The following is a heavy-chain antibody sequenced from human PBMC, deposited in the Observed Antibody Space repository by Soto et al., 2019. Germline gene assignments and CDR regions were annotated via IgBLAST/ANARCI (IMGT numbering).Heavy chain of an antibody. J-gene: IGHJ4*02. CDR3: VKDYSYYYDSSGYYVLAPLDY. V-gene: IGHV3-30*18. CDR2: ISYDGSNK. D-gene: IGHD3-22*01. CDR1: GFTFSSYG. Sequence: PGGSLRLSCAASGFTFSSYGMHWVRQAPGKGLEWVAVISYDGSNKYYADSVKGRFTISRDNSKNTLYLQMNSLRAEDTAVYYCVKDYSYYYDSSGYYVLAPLDYWGQGTLVTVSS.